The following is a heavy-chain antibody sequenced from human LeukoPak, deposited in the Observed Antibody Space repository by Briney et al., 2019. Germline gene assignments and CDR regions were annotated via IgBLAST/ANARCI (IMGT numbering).Heavy chain of an antibody. CDR2: IYSGGST. Sequence: PGGSLRLSCAASGFTVSSNYMSWVRQAPGKGLGWVSVIYSGGSTYYADSVKGRFTISRDNSKNTLYLQMNSLRAEDTAVYYCAREYSSGWRYYYYYMDVWGKGTTVTVSS. V-gene: IGHV3-53*01. J-gene: IGHJ6*03. CDR3: AREYSSGWRYYYYYMDV. CDR1: GFTVSSNY. D-gene: IGHD6-19*01.